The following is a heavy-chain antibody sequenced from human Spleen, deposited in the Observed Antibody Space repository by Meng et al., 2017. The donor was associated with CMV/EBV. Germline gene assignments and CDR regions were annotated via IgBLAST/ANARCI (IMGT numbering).Heavy chain of an antibody. D-gene: IGHD1-26*01. CDR2: ISNSGHDS. CDR3: ATYSGSYYRYDAFDI. CDR1: GFPFIHYA. V-gene: IGHV3-23*01. Sequence: SGFPFIHYAMIWFRQAPGKGLEWVSAISNSGHDSYYADSLKGRFTLSRDNSKNTLYLQMNSLRAEDTAVYYCATYSGSYYRYDAFDIWGQGTMVTVSS. J-gene: IGHJ3*02.